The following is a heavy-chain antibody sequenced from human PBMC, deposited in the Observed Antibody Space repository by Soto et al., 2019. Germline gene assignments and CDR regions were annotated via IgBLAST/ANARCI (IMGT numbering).Heavy chain of an antibody. J-gene: IGHJ6*02. CDR3: AREGLVLYYYNGMDV. V-gene: IGHV1-18*01. Sequence: QVQLVQSGAEVKKPGASVKVSCKASGYTFTKFGISWVRQAPGQGLEWMGWVSGYNGETSYAQSLQGRVTMTTDTSTITSYMVLRCLRYDDTAVFYCAREGLVLYYYNGMDVWGQGTTVTVSS. CDR2: VSGYNGET. CDR1: GYTFTKFG. D-gene: IGHD3-9*01.